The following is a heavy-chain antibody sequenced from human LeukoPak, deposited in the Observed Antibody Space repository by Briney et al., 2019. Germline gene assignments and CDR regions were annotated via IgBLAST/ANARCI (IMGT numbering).Heavy chain of an antibody. V-gene: IGHV3-23*01. D-gene: IGHD6-13*01. CDR1: GFTFSSYA. CDR3: AKTRPLDSSSWSHGDY. CDR2: SSSSGINT. Sequence: PGGSLRLSCAASGFTFSSYAMTWVRQAPGKGLEWVSASSSSGINTYYADSVKGRFTISRDNPKNTLYLQMNSLRAEDTAVYYCAKTRPLDSSSWSHGDYWGQGTLVTVSS. J-gene: IGHJ4*02.